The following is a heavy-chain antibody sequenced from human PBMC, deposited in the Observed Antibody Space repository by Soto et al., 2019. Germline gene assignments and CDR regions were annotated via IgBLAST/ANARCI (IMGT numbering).Heavy chain of an antibody. CDR2: IVVGSGNT. CDR3: AADFWGSYRYSY. V-gene: IGHV1-58*02. Sequence: ASVKVSCKASGFTFTSSAMQWVRQARGQRLEWIGWIVVGSGNTNYAQKFQERVTITRDMSTSTAYMELSSLRSEDTAVYYCAADFWGSYRYSYWGQGTLVTVSS. D-gene: IGHD3-16*02. J-gene: IGHJ4*02. CDR1: GFTFTSSA.